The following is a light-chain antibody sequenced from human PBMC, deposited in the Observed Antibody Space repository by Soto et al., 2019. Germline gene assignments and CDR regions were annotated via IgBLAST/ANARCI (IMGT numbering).Light chain of an antibody. CDR1: QSLVYSDGNTY. CDR2: KVS. Sequence: DVVMTQSPLSLPVTLGQPASISCRSSQSLVYSDGNTYLNWFQQRPGQSPRRLIYKVSNRDSGVPDRFSGSGSGSDFTLKISRVEADDVCVYYCMQGTHWYTFGQGTKLEIK. J-gene: IGKJ2*01. CDR3: MQGTHWYT. V-gene: IGKV2-30*01.